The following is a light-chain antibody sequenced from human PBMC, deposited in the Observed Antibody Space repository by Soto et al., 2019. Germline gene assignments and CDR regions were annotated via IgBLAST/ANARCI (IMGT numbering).Light chain of an antibody. J-gene: IGLJ2*01. V-gene: IGLV1-44*01. CDR2: SNN. CDR3: AAWDDSLNGFVV. Sequence: QLVLTQPPSASGTPGQRVTISCSGRSSNIGSNTVNWYQQLPGTAPKLLIYSNNQRPSGVPDRFSGSKSGTSASLAISGLQSEDEADYYCAAWDDSLNGFVVFGGGTQLTVL. CDR1: SSNIGSNT.